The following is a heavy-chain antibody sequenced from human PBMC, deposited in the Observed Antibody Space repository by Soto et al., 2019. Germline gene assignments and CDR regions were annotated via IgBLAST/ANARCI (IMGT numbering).Heavy chain of an antibody. CDR2: INHSGST. V-gene: IGHV4-34*01. Sequence: SETLSLTCAVYGGSFSGYYWSWIRQPPGKGLEWIGEINHSGSTNYNPSLKSRVTISVDTSKNQFSLKLSSVTAADTAVYYCARGGRLLWGSPPPRAFDIWGQGTMVTVSS. J-gene: IGHJ3*02. CDR1: GGSFSGYY. CDR3: ARGGRLLWGSPPPRAFDI. D-gene: IGHD3-16*01.